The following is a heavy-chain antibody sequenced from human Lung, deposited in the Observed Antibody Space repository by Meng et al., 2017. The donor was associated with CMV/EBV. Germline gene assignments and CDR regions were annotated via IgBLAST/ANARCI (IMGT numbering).Heavy chain of an antibody. D-gene: IGHD1/OR15-1a*01. CDR1: GFNFSNYG. CDR3: AKDQQSPFSYYFYGMDV. J-gene: IGHJ6*02. V-gene: IGHV3-33*06. CDR2: IWYDGSHR. Sequence: GESLKISCAAAGFNFSNYGIHWVRQAPGKGLEWVAIIWYDGSHRYYADSVQGRFTISRDNSKNTVHLQMNSLRAEDTAVYYCAKDQQSPFSYYFYGMDVWGQGTTXTAP.